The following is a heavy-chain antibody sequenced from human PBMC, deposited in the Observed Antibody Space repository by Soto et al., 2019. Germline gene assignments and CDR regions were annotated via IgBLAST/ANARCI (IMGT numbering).Heavy chain of an antibody. V-gene: IGHV3-11*06. J-gene: IGHJ5*02. CDR3: VRGGGGGLFDP. CDR2: ISPGSRYP. D-gene: IGHD2-15*01. CDR1: GFTLGDSY. Sequence: GGSLRLSCAGSGFTLGDSYMSWIRQAPGKGLEWLSYISPGSRYPAYADSVKGRFTISRDNAKRSLYLQMMSLTAEDTAIYYCVRGGGGGLFDPWGQGTMVTVSS.